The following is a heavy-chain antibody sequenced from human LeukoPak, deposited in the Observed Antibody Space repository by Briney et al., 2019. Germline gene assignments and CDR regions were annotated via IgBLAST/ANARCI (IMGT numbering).Heavy chain of an antibody. CDR2: INTNAGNP. Sequence: ASVRVSCKASGYTFNNYGISWVRQAPGQGLEWMGWINTNAGNPTYAQGFTGRFVFSLDTSVSTAYLQISSLKAEDTAVYYCARDRIVGATDYWGQGTLVTVSS. CDR3: ARDRIVGATDY. V-gene: IGHV7-4-1*02. J-gene: IGHJ4*02. D-gene: IGHD1-26*01. CDR1: GYTFNNYG.